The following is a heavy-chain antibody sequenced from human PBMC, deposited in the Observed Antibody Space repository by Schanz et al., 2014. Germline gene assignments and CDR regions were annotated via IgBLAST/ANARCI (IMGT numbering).Heavy chain of an antibody. CDR1: GFTFSSYA. V-gene: IGHV3-23*04. D-gene: IGHD5-18*01. J-gene: IGHJ3*02. CDR2: ISGRDGST. Sequence: EVQLVESGGGVVQPGGSLRLSCAASGFTFSSYAMTWVRQAPGMGLEWVSAISGRDGSTYYADSVRGRFTISRDNSKNTLYLQMNGLRAEDTAVYYCARVALPGYSSPRDAFDIWGQGTMVTVSS. CDR3: ARVALPGYSSPRDAFDI.